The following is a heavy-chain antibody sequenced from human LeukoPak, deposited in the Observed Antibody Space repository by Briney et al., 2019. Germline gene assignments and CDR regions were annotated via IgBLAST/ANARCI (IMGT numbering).Heavy chain of an antibody. CDR1: GFTFSSYA. D-gene: IGHD5-12*01. CDR3: ARDAGNSGYGCDL. V-gene: IGHV3-23*01. CDR2: ISGSGSST. J-gene: IGHJ5*02. Sequence: GGSLRLSCAASGFTFSSYAMTWVRQAPGKGLEWVSVISGSGSSTYYADSVKGRFTISRDNSKNTLYLQMNSLRGEDTAIYYCARDAGNSGYGCDLWGQGTLVTVSS.